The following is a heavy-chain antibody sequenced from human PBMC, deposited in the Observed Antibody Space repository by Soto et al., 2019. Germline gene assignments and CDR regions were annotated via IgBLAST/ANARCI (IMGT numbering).Heavy chain of an antibody. J-gene: IGHJ4*02. CDR3: ASPRQGNYDFLSGYYALDY. Sequence: PSETLSLTCPVSGASISSSRSYWGWVRQPPGKGLEWIVSFYYTGGTYSTYYNPSLKSRVTISVDTSKSHFSLNLRSVTAADTAVYYCASPRQGNYDFLSGYYALDYWGQGTLVTVSS. CDR1: GASISSSRSY. CDR2: FYYTGGT. D-gene: IGHD3-3*01. V-gene: IGHV4-39*01.